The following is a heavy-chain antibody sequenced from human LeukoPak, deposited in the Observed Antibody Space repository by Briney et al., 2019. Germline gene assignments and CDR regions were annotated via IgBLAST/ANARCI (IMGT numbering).Heavy chain of an antibody. Sequence: GGSLRLSCAASGFTFSSYGMHWVRQAPGEGLEWVAVIWYDGSNKYYEDSVKGRFTISRDNSKNTLYLQMNSLRAEDTAVYYCARGYSGYDSAYYFDYWGQGTLVTVSS. CDR3: ARGYSGYDSAYYFDY. D-gene: IGHD5-12*01. CDR1: GFTFSSYG. J-gene: IGHJ4*02. V-gene: IGHV3-33*01. CDR2: IWYDGSNK.